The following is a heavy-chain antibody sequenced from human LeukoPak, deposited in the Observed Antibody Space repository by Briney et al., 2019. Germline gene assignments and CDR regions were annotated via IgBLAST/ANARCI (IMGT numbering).Heavy chain of an antibody. D-gene: IGHD3-10*01. V-gene: IGHV1-46*01. CDR3: ATSRERITMVRGVISAFDI. J-gene: IGHJ3*02. CDR2: MNPSGGST. Sequence: ASVKVSCKASGYTFTSYYIHWVRQAPGQGLEWMGMMNPSGGSTSYAQKFQGRVTMTRDTSTSTVYMEVSSLRSEDTAVYYCATSRERITMVRGVISAFDIWGQGTMVTVSS. CDR1: GYTFTSYY.